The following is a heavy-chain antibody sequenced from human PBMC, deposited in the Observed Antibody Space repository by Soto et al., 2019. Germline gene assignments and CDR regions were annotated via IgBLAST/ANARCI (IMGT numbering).Heavy chain of an antibody. J-gene: IGHJ6*02. CDR2: ISYDGSNK. V-gene: IGHV3-30-3*01. Sequence: PGGSLRLSCAASGFTFSSYAMHWVRQAPGKGLEWVAVISYDGSNKYYADSVKGRFTISRDNSKNTLYLQMNSLRAEDTAVYYCARDKRYSRSFYYYYGMDVWGHGTTVTVSS. CDR3: ARDKRYSRSFYYYYGMDV. D-gene: IGHD4-4*01. CDR1: GFTFSSYA.